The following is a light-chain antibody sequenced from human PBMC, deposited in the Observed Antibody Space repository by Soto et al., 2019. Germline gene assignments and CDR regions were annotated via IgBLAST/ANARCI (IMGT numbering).Light chain of an antibody. CDR1: QSVSSY. J-gene: IGKJ2*01. CDR2: DAS. CDR3: QQRSNWPPYT. Sequence: EIVLTPSPGTLSLSPGERATLSCKTSQSVSSYLAWYQQKPGQAPRLLIYDASNRATGIPARFSGSGSGTDFTLTISSLEPEDFAVYYCQQRSNWPPYTFGQGTKVDIK. V-gene: IGKV3-11*01.